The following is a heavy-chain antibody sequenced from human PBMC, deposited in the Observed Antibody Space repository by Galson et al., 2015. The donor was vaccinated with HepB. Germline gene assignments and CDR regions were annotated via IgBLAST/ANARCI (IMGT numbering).Heavy chain of an antibody. J-gene: IGHJ4*02. CDR1: GFTFSSYA. D-gene: IGHD3-10*01. Sequence: SLRLSCAASGFTFSSYAMHWVRQAPGKGLEYVSAISSNGGSTYYADSVKGRFTISRDNSKNTLYLQMSSLRAEDTAVYYCVKGPLLWFGESLFDYWGQGTLVTVSS. V-gene: IGHV3-64D*06. CDR2: ISSNGGST. CDR3: VKGPLLWFGESLFDY.